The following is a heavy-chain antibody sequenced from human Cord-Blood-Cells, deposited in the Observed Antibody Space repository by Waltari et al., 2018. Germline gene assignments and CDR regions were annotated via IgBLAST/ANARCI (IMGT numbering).Heavy chain of an antibody. Sequence: EVQLVESGGGLVKPGVSLRLSCAASGFTFSSYSMNCVRPAPGKGLELVSSISSISSYIYYADSVKGRFTISRDNAKNALYLQMNSLRAEDTAVYYCAREARSYGYAFDIWGQGTMVTVSS. D-gene: IGHD5-18*01. J-gene: IGHJ3*02. CDR3: AREARSYGYAFDI. CDR1: GFTFSSYS. CDR2: ISSISSYI. V-gene: IGHV3-21*01.